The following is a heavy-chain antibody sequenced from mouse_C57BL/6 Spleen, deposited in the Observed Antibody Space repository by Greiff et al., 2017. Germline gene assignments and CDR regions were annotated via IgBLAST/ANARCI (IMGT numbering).Heavy chain of an antibody. CDR1: GYSFTDYN. D-gene: IGHD2-4*01. V-gene: IGHV1-39*01. Sequence: EVKLVESGPELVKPGASVKISCKASGYSFTDYNMNWVKQSNGKSLELIGVVNPNYGTTSYNQKFKGKATLTVDQSSSTAYMQLNSLTSEDSAVYYCARSDDYDSSLFAYWGQGTLVTVSA. J-gene: IGHJ3*01. CDR2: VNPNYGTT. CDR3: ARSDDYDSSLFAY.